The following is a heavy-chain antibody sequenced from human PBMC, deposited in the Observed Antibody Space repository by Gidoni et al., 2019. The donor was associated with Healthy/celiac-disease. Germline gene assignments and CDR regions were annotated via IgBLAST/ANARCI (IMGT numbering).Heavy chain of an antibody. D-gene: IGHD2-2*01. J-gene: IGHJ6*02. CDR3: ASLIVVPAATYYYYGMDV. CDR1: GFHFSSYG. CDR2: IWYDGSNK. V-gene: IGHV3-33*01. Sequence: QVQLVESGGGVVQPGRSLRLSCAASGFHFSSYGMHWARQAPGKGLGWVAVIWYDGSNKYYADSVKGRFTISRDNSKNTLYLQMNSLRAEDTAVYYCASLIVVPAATYYYYGMDVWGQGTTVTVSS.